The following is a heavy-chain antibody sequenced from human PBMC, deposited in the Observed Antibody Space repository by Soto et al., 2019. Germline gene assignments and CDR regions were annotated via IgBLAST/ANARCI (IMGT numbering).Heavy chain of an antibody. CDR2: INAGNGNT. CDR1: GYTFTSYA. V-gene: IGHV1-3*01. J-gene: IGHJ4*02. D-gene: IGHD6-19*01. Sequence: ASVKVSCKASGYTFTSYAMHWVRQAPGQRLEWMGWINAGNGNTKYSQKFQGRVTITRDASASTAYMELSSLRSEDTAVYYCARDFLYSSGWYGYWGQGTLVTVSS. CDR3: ARDFLYSSGWYGY.